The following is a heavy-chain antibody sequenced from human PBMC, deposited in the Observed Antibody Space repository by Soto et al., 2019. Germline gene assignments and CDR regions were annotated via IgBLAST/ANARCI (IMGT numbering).Heavy chain of an antibody. D-gene: IGHD2-21*02. CDR1: GGSISLYY. CDR2: IYYSGST. V-gene: IGHV4-59*12. J-gene: IGHJ1*01. Sequence: PSETLSLTCTVSGGSISLYYWNWIRQSPGKGLEWIGNIYYSGSTYYNPSLKSRVTISVDTSKNQFSLKLSSVTAADTAVYYCAKALPSGDCGEYFQHWGQGTLVTVSS. CDR3: AKALPSGDCGEYFQH.